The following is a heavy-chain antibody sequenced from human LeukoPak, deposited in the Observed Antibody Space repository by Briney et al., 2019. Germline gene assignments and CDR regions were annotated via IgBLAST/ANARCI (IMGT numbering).Heavy chain of an antibody. D-gene: IGHD5-24*01. J-gene: IGHJ4*02. CDR3: ARHLDGYNPFDY. V-gene: IGHV5-51*01. Sequence: GESLKISCTGSGSTFANYWIAWVRQMPGKGLEFMGITYPLNSDTRYSPSFQGQVTISADGSVSTAYLQWTSLRASDTAIYYCARHLDGYNPFDYWGQGTLVTVSS. CDR1: GSTFANYW. CDR2: TYPLNSDT.